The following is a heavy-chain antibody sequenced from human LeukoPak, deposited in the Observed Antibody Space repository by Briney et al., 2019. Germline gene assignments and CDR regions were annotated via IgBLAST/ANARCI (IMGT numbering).Heavy chain of an antibody. D-gene: IGHD1-26*01. CDR1: GFTFSSYE. V-gene: IGHV3-48*03. J-gene: IGHJ4*02. CDR3: ERDLHRWELPDY. Sequence: GGSLRLSCAASGFTFSSYEMNWVRQAPGKGLEWVSYISSSGSTIYYADSVKGRFTISRDNAKNSLYLQMNSLRAEDTAVYYCERDLHRWELPDYWGQGTLVTVSS. CDR2: ISSSGSTI.